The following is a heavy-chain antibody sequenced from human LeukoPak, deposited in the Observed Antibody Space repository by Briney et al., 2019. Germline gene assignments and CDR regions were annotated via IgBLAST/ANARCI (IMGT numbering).Heavy chain of an antibody. V-gene: IGHV3-21*01. Sequence: GGSLRLSCAASGFTFSSYSMNWVRQAPGKGLEWVSSISSSSSYIYYADSVKGRFTISRDNAKNSLYLQMNSLRAEDTAVYYCARVGFRDIVVVPAANLDYWGQGTLVTVSS. CDR1: GFTFSSYS. CDR3: ARVGFRDIVVVPAANLDY. J-gene: IGHJ4*02. D-gene: IGHD2-2*01. CDR2: ISSSSSYI.